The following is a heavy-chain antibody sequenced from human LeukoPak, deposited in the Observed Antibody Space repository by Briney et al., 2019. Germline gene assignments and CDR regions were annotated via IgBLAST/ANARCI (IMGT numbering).Heavy chain of an antibody. Sequence: PGGSLRLSCAASGFTFSGSAMHWARQASGKGLEWVGRIRSKANSYATAYAASVKGRFTISRDDSKNTAYLQMNSLKTEDTAVYYCTRQEAWELLQGAFDIWGQGTMVTVSS. CDR2: IRSKANSYAT. V-gene: IGHV3-73*01. CDR1: GFTFSGSA. J-gene: IGHJ3*02. CDR3: TRQEAWELLQGAFDI. D-gene: IGHD1-26*01.